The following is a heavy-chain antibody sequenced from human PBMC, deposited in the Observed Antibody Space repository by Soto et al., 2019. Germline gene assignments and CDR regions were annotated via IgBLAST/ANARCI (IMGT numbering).Heavy chain of an antibody. D-gene: IGHD3-22*01. CDR1: GFSFSNCW. J-gene: IGHJ6*02. CDR3: ARAIGYYGIDV. CDR2: INSDGSST. Sequence: GGSLRLSCAASGFSFSNCWMHWVRQAPEMGLVWVSHINSDGSSTTYADSVKGRFTISRDNAKNTLYLQMNSLRAEDTAVYYCARAIGYYGIDVWGQGTTVTVSS. V-gene: IGHV3-74*01.